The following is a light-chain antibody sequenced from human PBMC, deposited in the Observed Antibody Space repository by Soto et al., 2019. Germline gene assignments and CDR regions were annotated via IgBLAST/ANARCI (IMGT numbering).Light chain of an antibody. CDR3: QQYESWPPLT. CDR2: AAS. V-gene: IGKV3-15*01. J-gene: IGKJ4*01. CDR1: QSVRGN. Sequence: EIVMTQSPATLSASPGERATLSCRASQSVRGNLAWYQHKPGQAPRLLIYAASIRATGIPARFSGSGSGTEFTLTITSLQSEDFAVYYCQQYESWPPLTFGGGTEVEIK.